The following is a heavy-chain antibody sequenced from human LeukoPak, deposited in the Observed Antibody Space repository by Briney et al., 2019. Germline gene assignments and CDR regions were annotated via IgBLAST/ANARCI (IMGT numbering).Heavy chain of an antibody. J-gene: IGHJ3*02. CDR2: IYGGGST. D-gene: IGHD3-22*01. CDR3: ARDSRQDYYDSSGYLWFAFDI. Sequence: IQPGGSLRLSCAASGFTVSNNYMSWVRQAPGKGLEWVSVIYGGGSTYYADSVKGRFTISRDNSKNTLYLQMNSLRAEDTAVYYCARDSRQDYYDSSGYLWFAFDIWGQGTMVTVSS. CDR1: GFTVSNNY. V-gene: IGHV3-53*01.